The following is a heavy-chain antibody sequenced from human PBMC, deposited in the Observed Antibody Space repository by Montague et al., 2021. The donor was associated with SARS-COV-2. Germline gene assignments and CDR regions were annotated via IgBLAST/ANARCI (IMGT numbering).Heavy chain of an antibody. D-gene: IGHD3-3*01. V-gene: IGHV4-59*01. CDR2: IYYSGST. CDR3: ARGSVGMGNAFDF. CDR1: GGSISSYY. J-gene: IGHJ3*01. Sequence: SETLSLTCTVSGGSISSYYWNWIRQPPAKGLEWIGFIYYSGSTNYNPSLKSRVTISVDTSKNQFSLKLNSVTAADTAVYYCARGSVGMGNAFDFWGQGTMVTVSS.